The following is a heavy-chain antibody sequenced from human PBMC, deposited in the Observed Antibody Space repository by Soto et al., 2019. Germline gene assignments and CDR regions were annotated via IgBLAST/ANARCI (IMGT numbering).Heavy chain of an antibody. J-gene: IGHJ4*02. Sequence: ASVKVSCKASGYTFTSYAMHWVRQAPGQGLEWMGWISAYNGNTNYAQKFQGRVTMTTDTSTSTAYMELTSLRSDDTAVYYCARTYTSGRYSFDYWGQGTLVTVSS. CDR2: ISAYNGNT. CDR3: ARTYTSGRYSFDY. CDR1: GYTFTSYA. D-gene: IGHD6-19*01. V-gene: IGHV1-18*01.